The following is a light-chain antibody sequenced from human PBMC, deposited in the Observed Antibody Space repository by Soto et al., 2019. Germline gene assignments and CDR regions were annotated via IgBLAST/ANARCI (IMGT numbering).Light chain of an antibody. J-gene: IGKJ1*01. CDR3: QQRSNWPPWT. V-gene: IGKV3-11*01. CDR2: DAS. CDR1: QSVSSY. Sequence: EIVLTHSPATLSLSPCERATLSFSASQSVSSYLAWYQQKPGQAPRLLIYDASNRATGIPARFSGSGSGTDFTLTISSLEPEDFAVYYCQQRSNWPPWTFGQGTKVDNK.